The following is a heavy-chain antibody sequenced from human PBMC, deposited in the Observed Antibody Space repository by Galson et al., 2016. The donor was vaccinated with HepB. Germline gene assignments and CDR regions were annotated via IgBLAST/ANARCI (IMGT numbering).Heavy chain of an antibody. D-gene: IGHD3-16*01. J-gene: IGHJ4*02. CDR2: ISAFNGVI. Sequence: SVKVSCKASGYTFTNYGIIWVRQAPGQGLQWMAWISAFNGVIYYAQKFQDRAIVTTDPSTSTAYMEVRSLRSDDTAVYYCARPISYVWGGGPYWGQGTLVTVSS. CDR3: ARPISYVWGGGPY. CDR1: GYTFTNYG. V-gene: IGHV1-18*01.